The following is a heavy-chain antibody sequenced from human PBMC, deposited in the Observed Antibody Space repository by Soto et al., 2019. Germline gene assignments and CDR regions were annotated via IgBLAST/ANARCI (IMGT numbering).Heavy chain of an antibody. Sequence: EVQLLESGGVLVQPGGSLRLSCAASGFTFSSYAMSWVRQAPGKGLEWVSAISGSGGSTYYADSVKGRFTISRDNSKNSLYLQMNGLRAEDTAGYYCAKVVGATSPYYYGMDVWGQGTTVTVSS. D-gene: IGHD1-26*01. J-gene: IGHJ6*02. CDR3: AKVVGATSPYYYGMDV. CDR1: GFTFSSYA. V-gene: IGHV3-23*01. CDR2: ISGSGGST.